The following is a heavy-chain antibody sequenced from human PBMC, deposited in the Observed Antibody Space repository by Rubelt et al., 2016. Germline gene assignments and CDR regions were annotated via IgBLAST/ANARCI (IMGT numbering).Heavy chain of an antibody. Sequence: YYADSVKGRFTISRDNAKNSLYLQMNSLRAEDTAVYYCARGGSSTTGRSGPWGQGTLVTVSS. CDR3: ARGGSSTTGRSGP. V-gene: IGHV3-48*04. D-gene: IGHD6-13*01. J-gene: IGHJ4*02.